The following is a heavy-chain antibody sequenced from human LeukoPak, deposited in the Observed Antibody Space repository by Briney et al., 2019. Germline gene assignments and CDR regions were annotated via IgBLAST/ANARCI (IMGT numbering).Heavy chain of an antibody. CDR2: IKQDGSER. Sequence: PGGSLRLSCAASGFTFSNYWMTWVRQAPGKGLEWVANIKQDGSERYYVDSVKGRFTISRDNAKNSLYLQMNSLRAEDTALYYCAKDKHYYGSGTICDWGQGTLVTVSS. CDR1: GFTFSNYW. V-gene: IGHV3-7*03. D-gene: IGHD3-10*01. CDR3: AKDKHYYGSGTICD. J-gene: IGHJ4*02.